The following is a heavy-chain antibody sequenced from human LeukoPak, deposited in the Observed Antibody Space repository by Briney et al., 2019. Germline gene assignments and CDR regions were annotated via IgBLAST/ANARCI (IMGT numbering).Heavy chain of an antibody. CDR2: INHSGST. CDR3: AIGRYSSGWYIARWFDP. CDR1: GGSFSGYY. D-gene: IGHD6-19*01. J-gene: IGHJ5*02. V-gene: IGHV4-34*01. Sequence: SETLSLTCAVYGGSFSGYYWSWIRQPPGKGLEWIGEINHSGSTNYNPSLKSRVTISVDTSKNQFSLKLSSVTAADTAVYYCAIGRYSSGWYIARWFDPWGQGTLVTVSS.